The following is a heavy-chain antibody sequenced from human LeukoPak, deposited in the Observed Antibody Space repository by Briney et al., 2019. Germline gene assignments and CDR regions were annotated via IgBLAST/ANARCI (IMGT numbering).Heavy chain of an antibody. CDR1: GFIFSSYS. J-gene: IGHJ4*02. CDR3: ARASSSWYYFDY. D-gene: IGHD6-13*01. V-gene: IGHV3-21*01. Sequence: GGSLRLSCAASGFIFSSYSMNWVRQAPGKGLEWVSFISTSSSYIYYADSVKGRFTISRDNAKNSLYLQMNSLRAEDTAVYYCARASSSWYYFDYWGQGTLVTVSS. CDR2: ISTSSSYI.